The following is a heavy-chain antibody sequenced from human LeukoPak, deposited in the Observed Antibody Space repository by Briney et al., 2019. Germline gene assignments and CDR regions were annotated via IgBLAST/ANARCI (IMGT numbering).Heavy chain of an antibody. CDR2: ISSGSGTI. CDR3: AREFVLRFFEGYMDV. J-gene: IGHJ6*03. Sequence: PGGSLRLPCAASGFTFRSYSMNWVRQAPGKGLEWVSYISSGSGTIYYADSVKGRFTISRDNAKNSLYLQMNSLRTEDTAVYYCAREFVLRFFEGYMDVWGKGTTVTVSS. CDR1: GFTFRSYS. V-gene: IGHV3-48*01. D-gene: IGHD3-3*01.